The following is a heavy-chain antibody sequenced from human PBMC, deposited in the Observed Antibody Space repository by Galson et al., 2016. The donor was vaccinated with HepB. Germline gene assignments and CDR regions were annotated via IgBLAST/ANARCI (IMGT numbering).Heavy chain of an antibody. J-gene: IGHJ6*02. V-gene: IGHV5-51*01. CDR1: GYTFDSYW. CDR3: ARSLTGSYDFWGAIYNYYAMDV. CDR2: IYTGAFDI. Sequence: QSGAEVKKPGESLKISCRGSGYTFDSYWIGWVRQMPGKGLEWMAIIYTGAFDIRYSPSFQGHVTISVDKSISTAYLQWSSLTASDTTMYYCARSLTGSYDFWGAIYNYYAMDVWGQGTTVIVS. D-gene: IGHD3-3*01.